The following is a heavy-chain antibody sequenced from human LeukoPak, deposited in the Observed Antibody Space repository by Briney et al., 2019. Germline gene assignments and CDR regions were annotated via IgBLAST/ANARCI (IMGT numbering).Heavy chain of an antibody. Sequence: SQTLSLTCTVSGGSISSGGYYWSWIRQHPGKGLEWIGYIYYSGSTYYNPSLRSRVTISVDTSKNQFSLKLSSVTAADTAVYYCARVSSYYYYGMDVWGKGTTVTVSS. V-gene: IGHV4-31*03. CDR1: GGSISSGGYY. CDR2: IYYSGST. J-gene: IGHJ6*04. CDR3: ARVSSYYYYGMDV. D-gene: IGHD3-3*02.